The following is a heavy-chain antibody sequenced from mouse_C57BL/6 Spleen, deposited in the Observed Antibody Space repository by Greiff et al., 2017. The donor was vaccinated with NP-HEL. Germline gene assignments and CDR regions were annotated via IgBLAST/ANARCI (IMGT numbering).Heavy chain of an antibody. CDR3: ARDLAPLDY. V-gene: IGHV5-17*01. D-gene: IGHD6-1*01. CDR2: ISSGSSTI. Sequence: EVKLMESGGGLVKPGGSLKLSCAASGFTFSDYGMHWVRQAPEKGLEWVAYISSGSSTIYYADTVKGRFTISRDNARNTLCLQMTSLRSEDTAMYYCARDLAPLDYWGQGTTLTVSS. CDR1: GFTFSDYG. J-gene: IGHJ2*01.